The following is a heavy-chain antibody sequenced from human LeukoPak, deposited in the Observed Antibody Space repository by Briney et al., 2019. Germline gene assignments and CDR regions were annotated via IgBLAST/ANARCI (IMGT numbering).Heavy chain of an antibody. V-gene: IGHV3-30*03. CDR3: ARDPLDISRWANAFDI. Sequence: GGSLRLSCEGSGFSFSSYAVHWVRQAPGKALEWVAFISYNGIKKYADSVKGRFTISRDNSKNTLYLQMNGLRPEDTAVYYCARDPLDISRWANAFDIWGQGTMVTVSS. CDR1: GFSFSSYA. D-gene: IGHD2-2*03. J-gene: IGHJ3*02. CDR2: ISYNGIKK.